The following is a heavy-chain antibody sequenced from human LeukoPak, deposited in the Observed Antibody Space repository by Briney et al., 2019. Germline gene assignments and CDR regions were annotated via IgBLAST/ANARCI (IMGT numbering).Heavy chain of an antibody. Sequence: GGSLRLSCAASGFTFSSYAMSWVRQAPGKGLEWVSGISNSGGSTYNADSVKGRFTISRDNAKNSLYLQMNSLRAEDTAVYYCARDNDPYDYWGQGTLVTVSS. J-gene: IGHJ4*02. V-gene: IGHV3-23*01. CDR1: GFTFSSYA. CDR3: ARDNDPYDY. CDR2: ISNSGGST. D-gene: IGHD3-16*01.